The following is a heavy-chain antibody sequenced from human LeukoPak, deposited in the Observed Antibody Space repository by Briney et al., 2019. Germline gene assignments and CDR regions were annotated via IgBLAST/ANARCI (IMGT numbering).Heavy chain of an antibody. V-gene: IGHV3-7*02. CDR3: ARPGYCSGGSCYSDVGYYYYGMDV. CDR1: GFTFSNYW. Sequence: GGSLRLSCAATGFTFSNYWMSWVRQAPGKGLEWVANIRGDGIEKNHLDSVKGRFTISRDNAKNSLYLQMNSLRDEDTAVYYCARPGYCSGGSCYSDVGYYYYGMDVWGQGTTVTVSS. CDR2: IRGDGIEK. J-gene: IGHJ6*02. D-gene: IGHD2-15*01.